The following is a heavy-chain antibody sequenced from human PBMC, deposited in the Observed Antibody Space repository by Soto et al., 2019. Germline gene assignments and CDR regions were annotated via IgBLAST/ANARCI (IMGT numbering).Heavy chain of an antibody. J-gene: IGHJ4*01. V-gene: IGHV1-2*02. D-gene: IGHD2-15*01. CDR3: GSPRSGPSPEVGH. Sequence: ASVKVSCKASVFSVDTTYCIHWVRRAPGQGLEWMGSINPNSGDTNYAQNFQGRVTMTRDTSISTAYMEVSSLTSDDTAVYYCGSPRSGPSPEVGHWGHGTVVTVSS. CDR1: VFSVDTTYC. CDR2: INPNSGDT.